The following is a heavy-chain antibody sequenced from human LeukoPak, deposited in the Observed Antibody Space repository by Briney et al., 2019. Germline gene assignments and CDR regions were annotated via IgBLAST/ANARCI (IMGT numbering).Heavy chain of an antibody. CDR1: GGSISSSSYY. CDR3: ARQGITMVVVVAYFDL. D-gene: IGHD3-22*01. V-gene: IGHV4-39*01. CDR2: IYYSGST. Sequence: PSETLSLTCTVSGGSISSSSYYWGWIRQPPGKGLEWIGSIYYSGSTYYNPSLKSRVTISVDTSKNQFSLKLSSVTAADTAVYYCARQGITMVVVVAYFDLWGRGTLVTVSS. J-gene: IGHJ2*01.